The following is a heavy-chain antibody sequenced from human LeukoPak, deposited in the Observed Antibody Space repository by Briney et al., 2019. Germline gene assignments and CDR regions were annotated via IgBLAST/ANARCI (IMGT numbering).Heavy chain of an antibody. CDR1: GFTLSTFW. CDR2: IKQDGSEK. Sequence: PGGSLRLSCEASGFTLSTFWMSWVRQAPGKGLEWGANIKQDGSEKHYVDSVKGRFTISRDNAKNSLYLQMNSLRAEDTAVYYCARPRWLQFGPHDSWGQGSLVTVSS. D-gene: IGHD5-24*01. J-gene: IGHJ5*02. V-gene: IGHV3-7*01. CDR3: ARPRWLQFGPHDS.